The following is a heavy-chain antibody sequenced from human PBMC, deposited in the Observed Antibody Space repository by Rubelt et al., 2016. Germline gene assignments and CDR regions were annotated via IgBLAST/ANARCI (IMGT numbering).Heavy chain of an antibody. V-gene: IGHV1-18*01. Sequence: QVQLVQSGAEVKKPGASVKVSCKASGYTFTSYGISWVRQAPGQGLAWMGWISAYNGNTNYAQKLQGRVTMTPDTSTSTAYMELRSLRSDDTAVYYCARDRTWLVPGLDAFDIWGQGTMVTVSS. J-gene: IGHJ3*02. CDR3: ARDRTWLVPGLDAFDI. CDR1: GYTFTSYG. CDR2: ISAYNGNT. D-gene: IGHD6-19*01.